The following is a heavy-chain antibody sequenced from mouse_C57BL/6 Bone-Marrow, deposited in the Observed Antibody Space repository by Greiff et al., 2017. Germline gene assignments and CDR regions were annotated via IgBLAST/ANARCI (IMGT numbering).Heavy chain of an antibody. CDR3: ARILGRDY. J-gene: IGHJ2*01. Sequence: VQLQQSGAELAKPGASVKLSCKASGYTFTSYWMHWVKQRPGQGLEWIGYINPSSGYTNYNQKFKGKATLTVDTSSSTAYMQLSSLTSEDSAVYYCARILGRDYWGQGTTLTVSS. D-gene: IGHD4-1*01. CDR2: INPSSGYT. V-gene: IGHV1-7*01. CDR1: GYTFTSYW.